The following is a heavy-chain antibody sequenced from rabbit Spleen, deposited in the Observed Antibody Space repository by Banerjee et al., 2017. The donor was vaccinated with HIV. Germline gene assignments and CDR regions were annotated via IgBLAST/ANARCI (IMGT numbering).Heavy chain of an antibody. CDR2: IDSASSGST. D-gene: IGHD4-1*01. J-gene: IGHJ6*01. CDR1: GFSFSISYY. CDR3: ARDVSIVVAGVNYGMDL. V-gene: IGHV1S40*01. Sequence: QSLEESGGDLVKPGASLTLTCTASGFSFSISYYICWVRQAPGKGLEWIACIDSASSGSTDYANWAKGRFTISKTSSTTVTLQMTSLTAADTATYFCARDVSIVVAGVNYGMDLWGQGTLVTVS.